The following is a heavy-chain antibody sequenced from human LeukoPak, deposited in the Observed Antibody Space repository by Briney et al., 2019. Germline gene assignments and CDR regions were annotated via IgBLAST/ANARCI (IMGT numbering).Heavy chain of an antibody. CDR3: ARVLLDDSSGYYAPLFDY. CDR1: GGSFSDYY. D-gene: IGHD3-22*01. J-gene: IGHJ4*02. Sequence: SETLFLTCAVYGGSFSDYYWSWIRQPPGKGLEWIGEINHSGSTNYNPSLKSRVTISVDTSKNQFSLKLSSVTAADTAVYYCARVLLDDSSGYYAPLFDYWGQGTLVTVSS. V-gene: IGHV4-34*01. CDR2: INHSGST.